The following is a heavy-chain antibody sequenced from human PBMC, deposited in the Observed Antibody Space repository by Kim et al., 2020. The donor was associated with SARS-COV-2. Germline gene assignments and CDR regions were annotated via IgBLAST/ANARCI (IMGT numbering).Heavy chain of an antibody. CDR3: ARDPKSIAARWLGYYMDV. D-gene: IGHD6-6*01. J-gene: IGHJ6*03. CDR1: GFTFSSYS. V-gene: IGHV3-48*02. Sequence: GGSLRLSCAASGFTFSSYSMNWVRQAPGKGLEWVSYISSSSSTIYYADSVKGRFTISRDNAKNSLYLQMNSLRDEDTAVYYCARDPKSIAARWLGYYMDVWGKGTTVTVSS. CDR2: ISSSSSTI.